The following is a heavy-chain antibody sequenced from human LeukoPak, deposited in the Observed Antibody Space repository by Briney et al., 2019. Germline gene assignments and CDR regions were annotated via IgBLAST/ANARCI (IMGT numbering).Heavy chain of an antibody. V-gene: IGHV4-30-4*01. J-gene: IGHJ4*02. CDR3: ARISDILTGYPFDY. CDR2: IYYSGST. D-gene: IGHD3-9*01. Sequence: SETLSLTCTVSGGSISSGDYYWSWIRQPPGKGLEWIGYIYYSGSTYYNPSLKSRVTISVDTSKNQFSLKLSSVTAADTAVYYCARISDILTGYPFDYWGQGTLVTVSS. CDR1: GGSISSGDYY.